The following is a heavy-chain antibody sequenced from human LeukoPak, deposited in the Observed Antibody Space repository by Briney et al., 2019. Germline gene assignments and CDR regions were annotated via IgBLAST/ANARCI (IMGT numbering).Heavy chain of an antibody. CDR2: IGGNSDYA. V-gene: IGHV3-23*01. CDR3: ARDRGAGYFDY. Sequence: GGSLRLSCAASGFIFSTNAMAWVRQAPGKGLEWVSAIGGNSDYAFYADSVKGRFTTSRDNAKNSLYLQMNSLRAEDTAVYYCARDRGAGYFDYWGQGTLVTVSS. D-gene: IGHD1-26*01. CDR1: GFIFSTNA. J-gene: IGHJ4*02.